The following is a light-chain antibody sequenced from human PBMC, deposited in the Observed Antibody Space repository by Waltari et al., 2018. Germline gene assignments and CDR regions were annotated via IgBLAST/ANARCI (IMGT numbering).Light chain of an antibody. CDR1: SSDIGYYNA. J-gene: IGLJ2*01. Sequence: QAAPTQPPSVSGSPGPSVTISCTGTSSDIGYYNAVSWYQQHPGKAPKLMIYEVSKRPSGVSDRFSGSKSGNTASLTISGLQAEDEADYYCSSYAGSNTLLFGGGTRLTVL. V-gene: IGLV2-11*01. CDR3: SSYAGSNTLL. CDR2: EVS.